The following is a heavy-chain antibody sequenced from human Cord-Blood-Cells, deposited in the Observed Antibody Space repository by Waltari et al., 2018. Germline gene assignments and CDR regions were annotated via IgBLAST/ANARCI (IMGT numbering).Heavy chain of an antibody. CDR1: GGSFSGYY. V-gene: IGHV4-34*01. D-gene: IGHD6-6*01. CDR2: INHSGST. CDR3: ARDAGLDSSSYNWFDP. Sequence: QVQLQQWGAGLLKPSETLSLTCAVYGGSFSGYYWSWIRQPPGKGLEWIGEINHSGSTNYNPSLKSRVTISVDTSKNQFSLKLSSVTAADTAVYYCARDAGLDSSSYNWFDPWGQGTLVTVSS. J-gene: IGHJ5*02.